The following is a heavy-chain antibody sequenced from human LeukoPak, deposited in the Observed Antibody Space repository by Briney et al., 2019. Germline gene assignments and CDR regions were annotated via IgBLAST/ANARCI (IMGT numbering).Heavy chain of an antibody. CDR1: GYSISSGYY. Sequence: SETLSLTCTVSGYSISSGYYWGWIRQPPGKGLEWIGSIYHSGSTYYNPSLKSRVTISVDTSKNQFSLKLSSVTAADTAVYYCARDWSDYYDSSGYSRGYWGQGTLVTVSS. CDR2: IYHSGST. CDR3: ARDWSDYYDSSGYSRGY. J-gene: IGHJ4*02. D-gene: IGHD3-22*01. V-gene: IGHV4-38-2*02.